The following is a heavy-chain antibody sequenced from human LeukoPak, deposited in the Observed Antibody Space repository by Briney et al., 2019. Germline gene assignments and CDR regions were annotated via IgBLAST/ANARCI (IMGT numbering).Heavy chain of an antibody. Sequence: ASVKVSCKASGGTFSSYAISWVRQAPGQGLEWMGGIIPIFGTANYAQKFQGRVTITADESTSAAYMELRSLRSDDTAVYYCARVHIQLWFDRYYYYYGMDVWGQGTTVTVSS. CDR2: IIPIFGTA. CDR1: GGTFSSYA. J-gene: IGHJ6*02. D-gene: IGHD5-18*01. V-gene: IGHV1-69*13. CDR3: ARVHIQLWFDRYYYYYGMDV.